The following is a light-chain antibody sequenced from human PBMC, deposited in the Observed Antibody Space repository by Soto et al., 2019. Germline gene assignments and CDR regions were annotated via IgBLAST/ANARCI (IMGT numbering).Light chain of an antibody. J-gene: IGLJ2*01. Sequence: QSVPTQPPSVSGAPGQRVTISCTGSSSNIGAGYDVHWYQQFPGTAPKLLIYGNSNRPSGVPDRFSGSKSGTSASLAITGLQAEDEADYYCQSYDSSLSGVVFGGGTKLTVL. CDR3: QSYDSSLSGVV. CDR2: GNS. V-gene: IGLV1-40*01. CDR1: SSNIGAGYD.